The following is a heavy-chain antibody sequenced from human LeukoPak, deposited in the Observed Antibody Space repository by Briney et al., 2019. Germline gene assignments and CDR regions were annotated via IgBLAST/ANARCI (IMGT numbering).Heavy chain of an antibody. CDR3: ASSYGPTIYYFDY. D-gene: IGHD4-17*01. CDR2: ISAYNGNT. CDR1: GYTFTSYG. V-gene: IGHV1-18*01. J-gene: IGHJ4*02. Sequence: GAAVTVSCMASGYTFTSYGISWVRQAPGQGLEWMGCISAYNGNTNYAQTPQGTVTMTPDTSTSTAYMELRSLRPDGTAVYYCASSYGPTIYYFDYWGQGPLVTVSS.